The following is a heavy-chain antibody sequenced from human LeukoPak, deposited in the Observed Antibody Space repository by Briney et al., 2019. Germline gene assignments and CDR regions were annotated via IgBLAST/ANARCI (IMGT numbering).Heavy chain of an antibody. CDR1: GLTFSSHW. CDR3: ARALAVAGTGGHY. CDR2: ITNDGSST. J-gene: IGHJ4*02. Sequence: GGSLRLSCAASGLTFSSHWMHWVRQAPGKGLVWVSRITNDGSSTTYADSVKGRFTISRDNAKNTLFLQMNSLRAEDTAVYYCARALAVAGTGGHYWGQGTLVTVSP. V-gene: IGHV3-74*01. D-gene: IGHD6-19*01.